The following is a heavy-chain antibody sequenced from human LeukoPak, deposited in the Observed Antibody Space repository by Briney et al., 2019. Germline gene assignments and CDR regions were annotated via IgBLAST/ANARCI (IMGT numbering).Heavy chain of an antibody. CDR2: INHSGST. D-gene: IGHD5-12*01. CDR1: GGSFSGYY. Sequence: SETLSLTCAFYGGSFSGYYWSWIRQPPGKGLEWIGEINHSGSTNYNPSLKSRVTISVDTSKNQFSLKLSSVTAAETAVYYCARGEWLRSWFGYWGQGTLVTVSS. V-gene: IGHV4-34*01. CDR3: ARGEWLRSWFGY. J-gene: IGHJ4*02.